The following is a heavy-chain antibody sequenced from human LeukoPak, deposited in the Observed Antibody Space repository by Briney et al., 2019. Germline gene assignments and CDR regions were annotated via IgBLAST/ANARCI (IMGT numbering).Heavy chain of an antibody. Sequence: GASVKVSCKASGGTFSSYAISWVRQAPGQGLEWMGGIIPIFGTENYAQKFQGRVTITADKSTSTAYMELSSLRSEDTAVYYCARVPTHSTLHYYYYYMDVWGKGTTVTVSS. CDR3: ARVPTHSTLHYYYYYMDV. J-gene: IGHJ6*03. CDR1: GGTFSSYA. V-gene: IGHV1-69*06. CDR2: IIPIFGTE.